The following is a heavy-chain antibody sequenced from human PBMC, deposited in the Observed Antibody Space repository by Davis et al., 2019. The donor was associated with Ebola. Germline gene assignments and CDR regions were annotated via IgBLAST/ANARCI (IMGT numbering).Heavy chain of an antibody. CDR1: GGSISSYY. Sequence: PGGSLRLSCTVSGGSISSYYWSWIRQPPGKGLEWIGEINHSGSTNYNPSLKSRVTISVDTSKNQFSLKLSSVTAADTAVYYCARGTGGMDVWGQGTTVTVSS. V-gene: IGHV4-34*01. CDR3: ARGTGGMDV. CDR2: INHSGST. J-gene: IGHJ6*02.